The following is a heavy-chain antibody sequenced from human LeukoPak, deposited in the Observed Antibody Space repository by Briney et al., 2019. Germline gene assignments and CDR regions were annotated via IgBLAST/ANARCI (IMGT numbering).Heavy chain of an antibody. V-gene: IGHV1-2*02. J-gene: IGHJ4*02. CDR2: INPNSGGT. CDR1: GYTFTDYY. D-gene: IGHD2-15*01. CDR3: ARVVDDWDYFDY. Sequence: ASVKVSCKASGYTFTDYYMHRVRQAPGQGLEWMGWINPNSGGTNYAQNFKGRVTMTRDTSNNTAYMELSRLRSGDAAVYYCARVVDDWDYFDYWGQGTLVTVSS.